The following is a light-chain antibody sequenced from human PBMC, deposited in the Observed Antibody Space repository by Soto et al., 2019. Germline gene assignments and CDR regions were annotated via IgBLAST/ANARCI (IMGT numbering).Light chain of an antibody. Sequence: DIQMTQSPSSLSASVGDRVSITCRASQDISESLAWFQQKPGEAPKSLIFGASTLQSGVPSKFSGSGSGTDFTLTISSLQPEDSATYYCQQYNSFPPTFGGGTKVEIK. CDR3: QQYNSFPPT. V-gene: IGKV1-16*02. CDR1: QDISES. CDR2: GAS. J-gene: IGKJ4*01.